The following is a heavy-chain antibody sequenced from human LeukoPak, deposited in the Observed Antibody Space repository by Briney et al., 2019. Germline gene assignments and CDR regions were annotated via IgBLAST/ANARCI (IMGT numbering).Heavy chain of an antibody. Sequence: GGSLRLSCAASGFTFRTSWMNWIRQAPGKGLEWVTSIKEDGSETYYADSVKGRFTVSRDNSKNTLYLQMNSLRAEDTAVYYCARGGITMIRGAAGWFDPWGQGTLVTVSS. CDR2: IKEDGSET. D-gene: IGHD3-10*01. CDR1: GFTFRTSW. V-gene: IGHV3-7*04. CDR3: ARGGITMIRGAAGWFDP. J-gene: IGHJ5*02.